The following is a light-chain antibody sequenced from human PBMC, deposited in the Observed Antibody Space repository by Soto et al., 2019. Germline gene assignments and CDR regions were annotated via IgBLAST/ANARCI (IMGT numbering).Light chain of an antibody. CDR2: AAS. CDR3: QRYNSAPFT. CDR1: QGISND. Sequence: DIQMTQSPSSLSASVRDRVTITCRASQGISNDLAWYQQKPGKVPTLLIYAASTLQSGVPSRFSGSGSGTDFTLSISSLQTEDVATYYCQRYNSAPFTFGPGTKVDIK. V-gene: IGKV1-27*01. J-gene: IGKJ3*01.